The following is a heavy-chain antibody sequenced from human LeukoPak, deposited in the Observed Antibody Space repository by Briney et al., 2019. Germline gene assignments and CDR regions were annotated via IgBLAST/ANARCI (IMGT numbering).Heavy chain of an antibody. J-gene: IGHJ6*02. CDR1: GYTFTSYD. CDR3: ARQHIAAADYYYGMDV. CDR2: MNPNSGNT. Sequence: ASVKVSCKASGYTFTSYDINWVRQATGHGLEWIGWMNPNSGNTGYAQKFQGRVTMTRNTSISTAYMELSSLRSEDTAVYYCARQHIAAADYYYGMDVWGQGTTVTVSS. D-gene: IGHD6-13*01. V-gene: IGHV1-8*01.